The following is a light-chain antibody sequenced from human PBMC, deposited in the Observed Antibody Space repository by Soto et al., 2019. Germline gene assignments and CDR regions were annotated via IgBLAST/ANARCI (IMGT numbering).Light chain of an antibody. CDR1: QGVGSW. CDR3: QQANSFPWT. J-gene: IGKJ1*01. CDR2: AAS. V-gene: IGKV1-12*01. Sequence: DIQMTQSPSSVSAPVGDRVTITCRASQGVGSWLAWYQQKPGKAPKLLIFAASSLQSGVPSRISGSGSGTDFTLTISSLQPEDVASYYCQQANSFPWTFGQGTEVEIK.